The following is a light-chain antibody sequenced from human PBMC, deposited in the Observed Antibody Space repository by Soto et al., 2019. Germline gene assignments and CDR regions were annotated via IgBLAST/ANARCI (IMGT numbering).Light chain of an antibody. CDR3: QQSYTSPYT. CDR1: QSISRY. V-gene: IGKV1-39*01. CDR2: GAS. J-gene: IGKJ2*01. Sequence: DIQMTQSPSSLSASVGDRVTITCRASQSISRYLNWYRQKPGKAPSLLIYGASNLQRGVPSRFTGSGSGTEFTLTISSLQPEDSATFYCQQSYTSPYTFGEGTKLEIK.